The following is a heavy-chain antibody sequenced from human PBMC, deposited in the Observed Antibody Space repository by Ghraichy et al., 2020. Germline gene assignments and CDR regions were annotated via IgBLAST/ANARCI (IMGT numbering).Heavy chain of an antibody. Sequence: GGSLRLSCAASGFSFDDHDMSWVRQAPGKGLEWVSVINWNGGSTGDADSVKGRFKISRDNAKNSLYLKMNSLRAEDTALYHCARGSTVSGWYFDLWGRGTLVTVSS. CDR3: ARGSTVSGWYFDL. V-gene: IGHV3-20*01. CDR2: INWNGGST. J-gene: IGHJ2*01. D-gene: IGHD4-17*01. CDR1: GFSFDDHD.